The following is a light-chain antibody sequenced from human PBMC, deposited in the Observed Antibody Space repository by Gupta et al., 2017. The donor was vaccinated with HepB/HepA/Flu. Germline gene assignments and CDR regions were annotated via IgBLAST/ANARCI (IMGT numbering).Light chain of an antibody. J-gene: IGKJ1*01. CDR1: QSVSNNY. CDR2: GAS. CDR3: QQSGT. Sequence: EIVLTQSPGTLSLSPGETATLSCRASQSVSNNYLAWYQHKPGQAPRLLIYGASSRATGIPDRFSGSGSGTDFTRTISRLEPEDFAVYYGQQSGTFGQGTKVEIK. V-gene: IGKV3-20*01.